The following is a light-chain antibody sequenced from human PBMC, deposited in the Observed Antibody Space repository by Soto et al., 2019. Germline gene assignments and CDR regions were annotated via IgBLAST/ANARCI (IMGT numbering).Light chain of an antibody. Sequence: EIVLTQSPGTLSLSPGERATLSCRASQSVSSSYLAWYQQTPGQAPRLLIYGASSRATGIPARFSGSGSGTDFTLTISIAEPDVLAVYYCQQYGSSPLTFGGGTKVEIK. J-gene: IGKJ4*01. CDR1: QSVSSSY. CDR2: GAS. CDR3: QQYGSSPLT. V-gene: IGKV3-20*01.